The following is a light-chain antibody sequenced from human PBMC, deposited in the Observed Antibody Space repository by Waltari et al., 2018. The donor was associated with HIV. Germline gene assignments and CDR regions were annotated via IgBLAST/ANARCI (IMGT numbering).Light chain of an antibody. CDR1: SSNIVAGYH. Sequence: QSVLTQPPSVSGAPGQRVTISCTGSSSNIVAGYHVHWYQQLPGTAPKLLIYGNSNRPSGVPDRFSGSKSGTSASRAITGLQAEDEADYHCQSHDSSLSGYVFGTGTKVTVL. CDR2: GNS. V-gene: IGLV1-40*01. J-gene: IGLJ1*01. CDR3: QSHDSSLSGYV.